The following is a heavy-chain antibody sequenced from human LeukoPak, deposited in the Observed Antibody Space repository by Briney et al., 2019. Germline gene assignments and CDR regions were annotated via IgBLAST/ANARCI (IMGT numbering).Heavy chain of an antibody. CDR2: INPNSGDT. V-gene: IGHV1-2*02. D-gene: IGHD2-15*01. J-gene: IGHJ4*02. Sequence: GASVKVSCKPSGYTFTGYYIHWVRHAPGQGLEWMGWINPNSGDTNYAQTFQGSVTMTRDTSISTAYMELHRLTSDDTAVYYCAREEGSYPESLDYWGQGTLVTVSS. CDR3: AREEGSYPESLDY. CDR1: GYTFTGYY.